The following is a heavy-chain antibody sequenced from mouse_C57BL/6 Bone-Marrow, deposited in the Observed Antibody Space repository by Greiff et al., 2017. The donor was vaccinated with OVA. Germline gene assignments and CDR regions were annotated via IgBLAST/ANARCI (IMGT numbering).Heavy chain of an antibody. V-gene: IGHV2-9*01. CDR2: IWGGGST. CDR3: AKHGYYYGSFYAMDY. Sequence: QVHVKQSGPGLVAPSQSLSITCTVSGFSLTSYGVDWVRQPPGQGLEWLGVIWGGGSTNYNSALMSRLSISKDNSKSQVFLKMNSLQTDDTAMYYCAKHGYYYGSFYAMDYWGQGTSVTVSS. D-gene: IGHD1-1*01. J-gene: IGHJ4*01. CDR1: GFSLTSYG.